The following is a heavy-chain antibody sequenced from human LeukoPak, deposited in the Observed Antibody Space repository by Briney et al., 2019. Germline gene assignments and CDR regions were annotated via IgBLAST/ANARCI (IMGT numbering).Heavy chain of an antibody. J-gene: IGHJ5*02. CDR3: ARGVSEYSSSSNWFDP. Sequence: SETLSLTCAVYGGSFSGYYWSWIRQPPGKGLEWIGEINHSGSTNYNPSLKGRVTISVDTSKNQFSLKLSSVTAADTAVYYCARGVSEYSSSSNWFDPWGQGTLVTVSS. CDR1: GGSFSGYY. V-gene: IGHV4-34*01. D-gene: IGHD6-13*01. CDR2: INHSGST.